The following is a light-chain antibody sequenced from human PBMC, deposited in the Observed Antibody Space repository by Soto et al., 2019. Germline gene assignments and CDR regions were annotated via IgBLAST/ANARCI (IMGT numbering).Light chain of an antibody. CDR2: GTS. Sequence: EIVMTQSPATLSVSPGERATLSCRASQSVGSNLAWYQQKPGQAPRLLIYGTSTRATGIPARFSGRGSVTKFTLTIPSLQSEDFAVYFCQQYNDWPLFTFGPGTTVDIK. V-gene: IGKV3-15*01. J-gene: IGKJ3*01. CDR3: QQYNDWPLFT. CDR1: QSVGSN.